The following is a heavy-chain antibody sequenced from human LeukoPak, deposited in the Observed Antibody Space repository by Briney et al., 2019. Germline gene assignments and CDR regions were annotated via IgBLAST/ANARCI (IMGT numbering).Heavy chain of an antibody. J-gene: IGHJ6*03. CDR1: GGTFSSYA. CDR3: ARDPFTDYYYYMDV. V-gene: IGHV1-69*05. CDR2: IIPIFGTA. Sequence: ASVKVSCKASGGTFSSYAISWVRQPPGQGLEWMGKIIPIFGTANYAQKFQGRVTITTDESTSTAYMELSSLRSEDTAVYYCARDPFTDYYYYMDVWGKGTTVTVSS.